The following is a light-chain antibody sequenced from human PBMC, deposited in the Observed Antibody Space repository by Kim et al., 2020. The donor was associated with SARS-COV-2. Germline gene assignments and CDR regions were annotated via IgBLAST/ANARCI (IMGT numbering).Light chain of an antibody. Sequence: LSPGERATRSCRASQSVSRNYVAWYQQRPGQTPRLLMYAASSRATGFPDRFSGSGSGTDFTLTISRLEPEDFAVYYCQQYGNSVTFGGGTKVDIK. CDR3: QQYGNSVT. J-gene: IGKJ4*01. CDR2: AAS. V-gene: IGKV3-20*01. CDR1: QSVSRNY.